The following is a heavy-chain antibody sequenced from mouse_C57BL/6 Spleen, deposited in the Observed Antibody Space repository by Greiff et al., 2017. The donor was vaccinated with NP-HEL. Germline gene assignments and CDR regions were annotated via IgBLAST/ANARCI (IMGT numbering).Heavy chain of an antibody. CDR2: ISSGGSYT. V-gene: IGHV5-6*01. J-gene: IGHJ4*01. CDR3: ARSTMVTTGYAMDY. CDR1: GFTFSSYG. Sequence: EVHLVESGGDLVKPGGSLKLSCAASGFTFSSYGMSWVRQTPDKRLEWVATISSGGSYTYYPDSVKGRFTNSRDNAKNTLYLQMSSLKSEDTAMYYCARSTMVTTGYAMDYWGQGTSVTVSS. D-gene: IGHD2-2*01.